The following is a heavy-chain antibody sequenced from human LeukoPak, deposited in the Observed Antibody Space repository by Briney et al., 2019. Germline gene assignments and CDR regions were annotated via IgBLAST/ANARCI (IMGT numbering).Heavy chain of an antibody. CDR3: VKDSTYYYDSTGFFDY. J-gene: IGHJ4*02. CDR2: ISWNSVVI. V-gene: IGHV3-9*01. CDR1: GFIFDDFA. D-gene: IGHD3-16*01. Sequence: PGGSLRLSCEVSGFIFDDFAMHWVRQAPGKGLQWVSSISWNSVVIGYADSVKGRFTISRDNGKNSLYLQMNSLRPEDTALYYCVKDSTYYYDSTGFFDYRGQGILVTVSS.